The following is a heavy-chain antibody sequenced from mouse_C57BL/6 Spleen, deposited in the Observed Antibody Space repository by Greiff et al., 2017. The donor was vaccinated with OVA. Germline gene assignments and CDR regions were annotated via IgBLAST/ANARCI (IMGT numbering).Heavy chain of an antibody. Sequence: EVQVVESGGGLVKPGGSLKLSCAASGFTFSDYGMHWVRQAPEKGLEWVAYISSGSSTIYYADTVKGRFPISIDNAKNTLFRQMTSLRSEDTAMYYCARHWDYFDYWGQGTTLTVSS. D-gene: IGHD4-1*01. CDR1: GFTFSDYG. CDR2: ISSGSSTI. CDR3: ARHWDYFDY. J-gene: IGHJ2*01. V-gene: IGHV5-17*01.